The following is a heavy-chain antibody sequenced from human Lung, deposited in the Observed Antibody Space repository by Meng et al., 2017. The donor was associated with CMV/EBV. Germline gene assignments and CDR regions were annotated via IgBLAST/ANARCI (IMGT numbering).Heavy chain of an antibody. D-gene: IGHD2-2*01. CDR3: ARPMKDCSSTSCWNAYVDP. CDR1: SGGCY. J-gene: IGHJ5*02. CDR2: IYCSGST. Sequence: SGGCYWSWIRQHPGKGLEWIGYIYCSGSTYYNPSLKSRVTISVDTSKNQFSLKLSSVTAADTAVYYCARPMKDCSSTSCWNAYVDPWGQGTLVTVSS. V-gene: IGHV4-31*02.